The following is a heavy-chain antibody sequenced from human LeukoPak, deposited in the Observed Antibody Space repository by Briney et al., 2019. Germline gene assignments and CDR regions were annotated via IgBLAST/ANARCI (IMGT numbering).Heavy chain of an antibody. CDR1: GFTFSSYG. CDR2: IWYDGSNR. V-gene: IGHV3-33*06. Sequence: PGGSLRLSCAASGFTFSSYGMHWVRQAPGKGLEWVAVIWYDGSNRYYADSVKGRFTISRDNSKNTLYLQMNSLRAEDTAVYYCAKDGSGYSTTHYYYYMDVWGKGTTVTVSS. J-gene: IGHJ6*03. D-gene: IGHD6-13*01. CDR3: AKDGSGYSTTHYYYYMDV.